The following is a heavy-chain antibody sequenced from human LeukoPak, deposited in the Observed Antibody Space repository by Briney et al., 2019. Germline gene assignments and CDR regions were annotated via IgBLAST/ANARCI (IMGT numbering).Heavy chain of an antibody. V-gene: IGHV3-48*03. D-gene: IGHD5-24*01. CDR3: ARAGRWLQLENAFDI. Sequence: GGSLRLSCAASGFTLSSYEMNWVRQAPGKGLEWVSYISSSGSTIYYADSVKGGFTISRDNAKNSLYLQMNSLRAEDTAVYYCARAGRWLQLENAFDIWGQGTMVTVSS. CDR1: GFTLSSYE. CDR2: ISSSGSTI. J-gene: IGHJ3*02.